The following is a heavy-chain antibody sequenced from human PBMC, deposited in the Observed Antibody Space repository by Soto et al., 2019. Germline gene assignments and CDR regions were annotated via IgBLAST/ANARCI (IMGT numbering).Heavy chain of an antibody. Sequence: PGGSLRLSCAASGFTFDDYAMHWVRQAPGKGLEWVSGISWNSGSIGYADSVKGRFTISRDNAKNPLYLQMNSLRAEDTALYYCAKDAITMVRGVISYYGMDVWGQGTTVTVSS. CDR2: ISWNSGSI. CDR1: GFTFDDYA. V-gene: IGHV3-9*01. J-gene: IGHJ6*02. CDR3: AKDAITMVRGVISYYGMDV. D-gene: IGHD3-10*01.